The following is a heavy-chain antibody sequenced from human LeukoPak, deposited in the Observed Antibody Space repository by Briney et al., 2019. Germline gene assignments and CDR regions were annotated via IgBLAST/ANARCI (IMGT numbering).Heavy chain of an antibody. Sequence: SVKVSCKASGGTFSSYAISWVRQAPGQGLEWMGRIIPILGIANYAQKFQGRVTITADKSTSTAYMELSSLRSEDTAVYYCASDYGDYGTDYEYLPLLHWGQGTLVTVSS. D-gene: IGHD4-17*01. J-gene: IGHJ1*01. CDR2: IIPILGIA. CDR1: GGTFSSYA. V-gene: IGHV1-69*04. CDR3: ASDYGDYGTDYEYLPLLH.